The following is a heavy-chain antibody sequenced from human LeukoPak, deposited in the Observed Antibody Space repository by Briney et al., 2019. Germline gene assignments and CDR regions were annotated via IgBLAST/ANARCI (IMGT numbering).Heavy chain of an antibody. Sequence: GGSMRLSCAPSGLTFSSYAMSWVRQVPGKGLEWVSSISGSGSNTYYADSVKGQYTITRDNSKNPLYLQMNSLRAEDTAVYFCARNPGGYSGFHNWFDPWGLGTLVTVSS. CDR1: GLTFSSYA. D-gene: IGHD5-12*01. CDR3: ARNPGGYSGFHNWFDP. V-gene: IGHV3-23*01. J-gene: IGHJ5*02. CDR2: ISGSGSNT.